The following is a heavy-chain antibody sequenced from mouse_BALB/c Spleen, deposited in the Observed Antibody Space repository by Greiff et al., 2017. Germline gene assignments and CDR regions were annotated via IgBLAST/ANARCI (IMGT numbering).Heavy chain of an antibody. CDR2: ISYSGST. CDR1: GDSITSGY. Sequence: EVKLVESGPSLVKPSQTLSLTCSVTGDSITSGYWNWIRKFPGNKLEYMGYISYSGSTYYNPSLKSRISITRDTSKNQYYLQLNSVTTEDTATYYCARGLRLRNAMDYWGQGTSVTVSS. J-gene: IGHJ4*01. V-gene: IGHV3-8*02. D-gene: IGHD1-2*01. CDR3: ARGLRLRNAMDY.